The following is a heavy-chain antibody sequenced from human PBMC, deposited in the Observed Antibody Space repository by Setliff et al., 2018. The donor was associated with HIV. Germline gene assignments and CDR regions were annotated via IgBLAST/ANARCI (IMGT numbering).Heavy chain of an antibody. V-gene: IGHV4-38-2*01. CDR1: GYSISSGYY. J-gene: IGHJ6*02. D-gene: IGHD1-26*01. CDR3: ARGMSTTTSTTIYNYGMDV. Sequence: LSLTCAVSGYSISSGYYWGWIRQPPGKGLEWIGSIYHSGSTYYNPSLKSRVTISVDTSKNQFSLKLSSVTAADTAVYYCARGMSTTTSTTIYNYGMDVWGLGTTVTVSS. CDR2: IYHSGST.